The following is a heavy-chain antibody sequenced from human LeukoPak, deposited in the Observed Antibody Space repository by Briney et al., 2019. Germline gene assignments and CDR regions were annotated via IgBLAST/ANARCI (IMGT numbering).Heavy chain of an antibody. V-gene: IGHV3-7*05. CDR2: IKQDGSEK. Sequence: PGGSLRLSCAASGFTFSDYYMSWVRQAPGKGLEWVANIKQDGSEKYYADSVKGRFTISRDNAKKSLFLQMSSLRAEDTAVYYCARGSGGSGAFDIWGQGTMVTVSS. CDR1: GFTFSDYY. J-gene: IGHJ3*02. CDR3: ARGSGGSGAFDI.